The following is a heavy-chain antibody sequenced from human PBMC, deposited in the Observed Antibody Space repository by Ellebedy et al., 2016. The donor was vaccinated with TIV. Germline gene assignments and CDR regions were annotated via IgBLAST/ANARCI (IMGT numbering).Heavy chain of an antibody. Sequence: AASVKVSCKTSGYTFTSYGISWVRQAPGQGLEWMGWINVYNGHTNYAQKLQDRVTVTTDTSTTTAYMEPSSLRSDDTAVYYCARDWNYDIDYWGQGTLVTVSS. CDR2: INVYNGHT. CDR1: GYTFTSYG. J-gene: IGHJ4*02. D-gene: IGHD1-7*01. V-gene: IGHV1-18*04. CDR3: ARDWNYDIDY.